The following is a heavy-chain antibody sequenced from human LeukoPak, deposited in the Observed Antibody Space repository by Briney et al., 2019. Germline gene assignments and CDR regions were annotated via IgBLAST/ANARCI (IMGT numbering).Heavy chain of an antibody. D-gene: IGHD3-10*01. CDR3: ARRDYYSGSYVDY. CDR2: ISGSGGST. CDR1: GFTFSSYG. V-gene: IGHV3-23*01. J-gene: IGHJ4*02. Sequence: GGSLRLSCAASGFTFSSYGMMWVRQAPGKGLEWASGISGSGGSTYYADPVKGRFTISRDNSKNTLYLQVNSLRVEDTALYYCARRDYYSGSYVDYWGQGTLVTVSS.